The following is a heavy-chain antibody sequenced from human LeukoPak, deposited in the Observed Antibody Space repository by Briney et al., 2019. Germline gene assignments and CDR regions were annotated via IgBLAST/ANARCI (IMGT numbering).Heavy chain of an antibody. D-gene: IGHD3-22*01. V-gene: IGHV4-39*07. CDR2: IYYSGST. Sequence: SETLSLTCTVSGGSISSSSYYWGWIRQPPGKGLEWIGSIYYSGSTYYNPSLKSRVTMSVDTSKNQFSLKLSSVTAADTAVYYCARLVNYYDSSGSKGAFDIWGQGTMVTVSS. CDR1: GGSISSSSYY. CDR3: ARLVNYYDSSGSKGAFDI. J-gene: IGHJ3*02.